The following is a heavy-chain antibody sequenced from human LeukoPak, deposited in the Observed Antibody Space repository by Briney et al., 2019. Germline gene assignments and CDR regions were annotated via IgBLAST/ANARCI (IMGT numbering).Heavy chain of an antibody. J-gene: IGHJ3*02. V-gene: IGHV3-20*04. D-gene: IGHD3-22*01. Sequence: PGGSLRLSCAASGFTFDDYGMSWVRQAPGTGLEWLSGINWNGGSVGYADSVKGRFTISRDNAKNSLYLQMNSLRAEDTALYYCARGRDESSGYYYVGAFDIWGKGTMVTVSS. CDR1: GFTFDDYG. CDR3: ARGRDESSGYYYVGAFDI. CDR2: INWNGGSV.